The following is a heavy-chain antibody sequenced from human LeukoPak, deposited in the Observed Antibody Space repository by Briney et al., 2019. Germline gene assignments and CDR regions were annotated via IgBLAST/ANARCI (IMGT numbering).Heavy chain of an antibody. CDR3: ATLGRRDYPSDY. D-gene: IGHD4-17*01. CDR1: GFTVSSNY. CDR2: IYSGGST. V-gene: IGHV3-66*01. J-gene: IGHJ4*02. Sequence: GGSLRLSCAASGFTVSSNYMSWVRQAPGKGLEWVSVIYSGGSTYYADSVKGRFTISRDNSKNTLYLQMNSLRAEDTAVYYCATLGRRDYPSDYWGQGTLVTVSS.